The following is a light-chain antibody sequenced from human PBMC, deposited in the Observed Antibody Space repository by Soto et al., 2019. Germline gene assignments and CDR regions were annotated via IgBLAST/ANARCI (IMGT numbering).Light chain of an antibody. CDR2: DVS. CDR1: QSVRNS. Sequence: EIVLTQSPATLSLSPGERATLSCRASQSVRNSLIWYQQKPGQAPRLLIYDVSNRATGFPARFSGSGSETDFTVTISSVEPEDLAVYYCQQRYSWPITFGQGTRLEIK. V-gene: IGKV3-11*01. CDR3: QQRYSWPIT. J-gene: IGKJ5*01.